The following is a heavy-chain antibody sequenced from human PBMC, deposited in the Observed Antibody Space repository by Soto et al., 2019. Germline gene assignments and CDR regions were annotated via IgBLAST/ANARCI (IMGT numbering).Heavy chain of an antibody. J-gene: IGHJ4*02. CDR2: ISSSSSTI. CDR3: ARDESVSYSAFDY. D-gene: IGHD2-15*01. Sequence: PGGSLRLSCAASGFTFSRYIMNWVRQAPGKGLEWVSYISSSSSTIYYADSVKGRFTISRDNAKNSLYLQMNSLRDEDTAVYYCARDESVSYSAFDYWGQGTLVTVSS. CDR1: GFTFSRYI. V-gene: IGHV3-48*02.